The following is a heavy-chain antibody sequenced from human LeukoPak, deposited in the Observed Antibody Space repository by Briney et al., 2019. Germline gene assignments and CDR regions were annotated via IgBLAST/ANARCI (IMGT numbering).Heavy chain of an antibody. Sequence: GGSLRLSCAASGFTFSSYGMHWVRQAPGKGLEWVAVIWYDGSNKYYADSVKGRFTISRDNSKNTLYLQMNSLRAEDTAVYYCAKGRYDSSGYFLALFDYWGQGTLVTVSS. V-gene: IGHV3-33*06. D-gene: IGHD3-22*01. J-gene: IGHJ4*02. CDR3: AKGRYDSSGYFLALFDY. CDR2: IWYDGSNK. CDR1: GFTFSSYG.